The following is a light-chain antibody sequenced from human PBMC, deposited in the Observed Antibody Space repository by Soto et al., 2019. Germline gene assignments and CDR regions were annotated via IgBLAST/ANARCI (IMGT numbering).Light chain of an antibody. J-gene: IGLJ7*01. CDR2: SNN. Sequence: QSVLTQPPSVSGAPGQRVTISCTGSSSNIGAGYDVHWYQQLPGTAPKLLIYSNNNRPSGVPDRFSGSNSGTSASLAITGLQAEDEADYYCQSYDSSLSGSVFGGGTQLTVL. V-gene: IGLV1-40*01. CDR3: QSYDSSLSGSV. CDR1: SSNIGAGYD.